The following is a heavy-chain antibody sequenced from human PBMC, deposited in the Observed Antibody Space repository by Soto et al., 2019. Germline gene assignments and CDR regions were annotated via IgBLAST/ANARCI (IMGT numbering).Heavy chain of an antibody. Sequence: GGSLRLSCAASGFTFSSYSMNWVRQAPGKGLEWVSSISSSSSYIYYADSVKGRFTISRDNAKNSLYLQMNSLRAEDTAVYYCARDMTFFVVVIPTPYYMVVPGKAITVTVSS. CDR2: ISSSSSYI. CDR1: GFTFSSYS. V-gene: IGHV3-21*01. CDR3: ARDMTFFVVVIPTPYYMVV. D-gene: IGHD3-3*01. J-gene: IGHJ6*03.